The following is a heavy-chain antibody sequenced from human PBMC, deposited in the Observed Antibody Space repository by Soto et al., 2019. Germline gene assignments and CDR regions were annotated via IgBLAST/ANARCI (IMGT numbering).Heavy chain of an antibody. CDR1: GYTFTGYY. D-gene: IGHD1-26*01. CDR2: INPNSGGT. CDR3: ARVADSGSYYYFDY. J-gene: IGHJ4*02. Sequence: ASVKVSCKASGYTFTGYYMHWVRQAPGQGLEWMGWINPNSGGTNYAQKFQCRVTMTRDTSISTAYMELSRLRSDDTAVYYCARVADSGSYYYFDYWGQGTLVTVS. V-gene: IGHV1-2*02.